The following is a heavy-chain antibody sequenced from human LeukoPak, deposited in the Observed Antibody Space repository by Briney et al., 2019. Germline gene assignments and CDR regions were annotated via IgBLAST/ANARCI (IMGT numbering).Heavy chain of an antibody. CDR1: GGSISGYY. D-gene: IGHD3-16*01. J-gene: IGHJ4*02. Sequence: SETLSLTCTVSGGSISGYYWSWIRQPPGKGLEWIGYIYSSGSTNYNPSLKSRITISLDTSKNQFSLSLNSVTAADTAVYYCARHYVFVSGGSSFDYWGQGTLVTVSS. V-gene: IGHV4-59*08. CDR2: IYSSGST. CDR3: ARHYVFVSGGSSFDY.